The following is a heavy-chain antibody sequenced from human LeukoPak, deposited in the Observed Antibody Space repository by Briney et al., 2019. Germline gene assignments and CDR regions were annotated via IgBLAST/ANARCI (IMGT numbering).Heavy chain of an antibody. CDR3: ARDALSSWYSNWFDP. Sequence: TGGSLRLSCAASGFTFSSYAMSWVRQAPVKGREWVSAISGSGGSTYYADSVKGRFTISRDNSKNTLYLQMNSLRAEDTAVYYCARDALSSWYSNWFDPWGQGTLVTVSS. CDR2: ISGSGGST. D-gene: IGHD6-13*01. V-gene: IGHV3-23*01. J-gene: IGHJ5*02. CDR1: GFTFSSYA.